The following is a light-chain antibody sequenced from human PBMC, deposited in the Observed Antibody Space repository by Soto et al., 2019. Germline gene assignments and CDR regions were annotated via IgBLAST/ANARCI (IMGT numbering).Light chain of an antibody. CDR3: AAWDDSLSGVV. CDR1: SSNIGSNF. CDR2: RNN. Sequence: QAVVTQPPSASGTPGQRVTISCSGSSSNIGSNFIYWYQQLPGTAPKLLIYRNNERPSGVPDRFSGSKSGTSASLAISGLRSEDDADYHCAAWDDSLSGVVFGGGTKLTVL. J-gene: IGLJ2*01. V-gene: IGLV1-47*01.